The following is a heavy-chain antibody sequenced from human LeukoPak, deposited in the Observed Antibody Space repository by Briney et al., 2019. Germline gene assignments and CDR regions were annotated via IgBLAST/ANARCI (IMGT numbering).Heavy chain of an antibody. CDR1: GGSINSGGYY. CDR3: ARERSYDYIDY. Sequence: SQTLSLTCTVSGGSINSGGYYWSWIRQHPGKGLEWIGYIYYSGSTYYNPSLKSRVTMSVDTSKNQFSLKLSSVTAADTAVYYCARERSYDYIDYWGQGTLVTVSS. J-gene: IGHJ4*02. CDR2: IYYSGST. D-gene: IGHD5-12*01. V-gene: IGHV4-31*03.